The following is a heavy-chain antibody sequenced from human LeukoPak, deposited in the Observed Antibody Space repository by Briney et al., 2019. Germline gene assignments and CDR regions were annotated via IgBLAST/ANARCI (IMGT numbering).Heavy chain of an antibody. D-gene: IGHD3-10*01. CDR2: INQHGSEK. J-gene: IGHJ5*02. CDR1: GFTFSSYW. Sequence: GGSLRLSCAASGFTFSSYWMSWVRQAPGKGLEWVANINQHGSEKYYVDSVKGRFTISRGNAKNSLYLQMNSLRAEDTAVYYCARDTGDLWFGELSRSHGWFDPWGQGTLVTVSS. V-gene: IGHV3-7*01. CDR3: ARDTGDLWFGELSRSHGWFDP.